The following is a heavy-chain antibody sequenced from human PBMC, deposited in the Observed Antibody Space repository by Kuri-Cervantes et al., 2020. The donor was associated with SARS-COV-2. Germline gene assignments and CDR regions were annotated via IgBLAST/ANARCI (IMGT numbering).Heavy chain of an antibody. CDR2: VSSDGTNQ. Sequence: GGSLRLSCAASGFTFNTCAMHWVRQAPGKGLEWMAMVSSDGTNQSYADSVKGRFTISRDNSKNTLHLQIISLRTEDTGVFYCARARVGVFDFWGQGALVTVSS. V-gene: IGHV3-30*04. CDR1: GFTFNTCA. J-gene: IGHJ4*02. D-gene: IGHD2-21*01. CDR3: ARARVGVFDF.